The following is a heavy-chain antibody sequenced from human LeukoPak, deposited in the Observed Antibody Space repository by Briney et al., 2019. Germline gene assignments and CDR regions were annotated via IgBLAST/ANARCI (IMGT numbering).Heavy chain of an antibody. V-gene: IGHV1-46*01. Sequence: ASVTVSCKASGYTFTVYYLHWVRQAPGQGLEWMGIINPSGGSTSYAQKFQGRVTITRDMSTSTVYMELSSLRSEDTAVYYCARGGEMAYYYYYMDVWGKGTTVTISS. CDR2: INPSGGST. CDR3: ARGGEMAYYYYYMDV. D-gene: IGHD5-24*01. CDR1: GYTFTVYY. J-gene: IGHJ6*03.